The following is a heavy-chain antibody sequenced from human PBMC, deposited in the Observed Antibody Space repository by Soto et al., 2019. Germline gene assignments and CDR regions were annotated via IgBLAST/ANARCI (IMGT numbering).Heavy chain of an antibody. CDR2: INHSGST. V-gene: IGHV4-34*01. D-gene: IGHD6-13*01. CDR1: GGSFRGYY. J-gene: IGHJ5*02. CDR3: ARGLGAAGTKTAPLNWFDP. Sequence: SETLSLTCAVYGGSFRGYYWSWIRQPPGKGLEWIGEINHSGSTNYNPSLKSRVTISVDTSKNQFSLKLSSVTAADTAVYYCARGLGAAGTKTAPLNWFDPWGQGTLVTVSS.